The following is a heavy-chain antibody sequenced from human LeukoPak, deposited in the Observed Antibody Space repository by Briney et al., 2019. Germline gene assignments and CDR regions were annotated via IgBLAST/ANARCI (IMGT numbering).Heavy chain of an antibody. CDR1: GYTFTGYK. D-gene: IGHD3-22*01. CDR3: ARAEQITMIVVVTNWFDP. CDR2: INPNSGGT. V-gene: IGHV1-2*02. J-gene: IGHJ5*02. Sequence: ASVKVSCKASGYTFTGYKMHWVRQTPGQGLEWMGWINPNSGGTNYAQKFQGRVTMTRDASISTAYMELSRLRSDDTAVYYCARAEQITMIVVVTNWFDPWGQGTLVTVSS.